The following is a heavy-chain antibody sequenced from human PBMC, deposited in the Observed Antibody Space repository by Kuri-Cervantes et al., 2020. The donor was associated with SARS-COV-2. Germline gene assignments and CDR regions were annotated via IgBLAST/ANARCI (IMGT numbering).Heavy chain of an antibody. CDR3: AKDLWEWERFYFYGMDV. D-gene: IGHD1-26*01. CDR1: GFAFRSYG. CDR2: TSFDENNK. J-gene: IGHJ6*02. V-gene: IGHV3-30*18. Sequence: GESLKISCAASGFAFRSYGMHWVRQAPGKGLEWVAVTSFDENNKRYADSVKGRFSISRDNSKNTLYLQMNSLKVEDTAVYYCAKDLWEWERFYFYGMDVWGQGTTVTVS.